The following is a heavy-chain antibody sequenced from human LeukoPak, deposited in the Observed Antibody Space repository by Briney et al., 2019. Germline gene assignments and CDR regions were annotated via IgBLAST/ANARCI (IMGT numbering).Heavy chain of an antibody. J-gene: IGHJ4*02. D-gene: IGHD5-24*01. V-gene: IGHV4-4*07. CDR3: ARDQDGSFEY. CDR1: GGSISSYY. Sequence: SETLSLTCTVSGGSISSYYWRWIRQPAGKGVEWSGRIYTSGSTNYNPSLESRVTMSVDTSNNHLSLKLSSVTASDTAVYYCARDQDGSFEYWGQGTLVTVSS. CDR2: IYTSGST.